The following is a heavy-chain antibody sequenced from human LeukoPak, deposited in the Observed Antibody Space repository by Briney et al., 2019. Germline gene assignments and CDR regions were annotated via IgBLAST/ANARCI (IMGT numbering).Heavy chain of an antibody. D-gene: IGHD3-9*01. CDR2: ISAYNGNT. V-gene: IGHV1-18*01. Sequence: GASVKVSCKASGYTFTSYGISWVRQAPGQGLEWMGWISAYNGNTNYAQKLQGRVTMTTDTSTSTAYMELRSLRSDDTAVYYCATGARYDILTGYHNGILFDYWGQGTLDTVSS. J-gene: IGHJ4*02. CDR1: GYTFTSYG. CDR3: ATGARYDILTGYHNGILFDY.